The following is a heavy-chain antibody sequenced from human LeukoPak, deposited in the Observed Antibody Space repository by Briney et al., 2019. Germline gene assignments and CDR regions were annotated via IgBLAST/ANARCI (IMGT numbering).Heavy chain of an antibody. CDR3: ARPYCSSSSCPSYFDY. CDR2: IYPGDSDT. CDR1: GYSFTNYW. Sequence: GEXLKIPFKGSGYSFTNYWIGWVRQMPGKGLEWMGIIYPGDSDTSYSPSFQGQVTISADKSISTAYLQWSSLKASDTATYYCARPYCSSSSCPSYFDYWGQGTLVTVSS. D-gene: IGHD2-2*01. V-gene: IGHV5-51*01. J-gene: IGHJ4*02.